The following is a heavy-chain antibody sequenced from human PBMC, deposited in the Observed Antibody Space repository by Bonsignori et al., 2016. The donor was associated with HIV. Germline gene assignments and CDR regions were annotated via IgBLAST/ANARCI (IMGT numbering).Heavy chain of an antibody. CDR2: FDPEGGET. D-gene: IGHD3-10*01. CDR3: ATGEDLLYPHPLVA. J-gene: IGHJ5*02. Sequence: ASVKVSCKVAGFTLIELSIHWVRQAPAKGLEWMGGFDPEGGETLYAQQFQGRVTMTEDTSTETAYLELSSLGSEDTAVYYCATGEDLLYPHPLVAWGQGTLVTVSS. CDR1: GFTLIELS. V-gene: IGHV1-24*01.